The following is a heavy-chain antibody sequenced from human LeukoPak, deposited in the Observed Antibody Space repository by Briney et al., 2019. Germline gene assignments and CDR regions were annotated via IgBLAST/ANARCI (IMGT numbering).Heavy chain of an antibody. J-gene: IGHJ4*02. CDR3: ARSWGHVYGGNLDY. V-gene: IGHV1-18*01. CDR2: ISAYNGNT. Sequence: ASVKVSCKASGYTFTSYGISWVRQAPGQGREWMGWISAYNGNTNYAQKLQGRVTMTTDTSTSTAYMELRSLSSDDPAVYYCARSWGHVYGGNLDYWGQGTLVTVSS. CDR1: GYTFTSYG. D-gene: IGHD4-23*01.